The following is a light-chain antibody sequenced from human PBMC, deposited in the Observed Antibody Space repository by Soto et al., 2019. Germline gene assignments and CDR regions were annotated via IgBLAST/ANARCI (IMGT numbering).Light chain of an antibody. J-gene: IGLJ2*01. V-gene: IGLV2-14*01. CDR2: DVS. CDR1: SSDVGAYNY. CDR3: SSYTGSTPVV. Sequence: QSALTQPASVSGSPGQSITISCTGTSSDVGAYNYVSWYQQHPGKAPKLMIYDVSNRPSGVSNRFSGSKSGNAASLTISGPQAEDEADYYCSSYTGSTPVVFGGGTKLTVL.